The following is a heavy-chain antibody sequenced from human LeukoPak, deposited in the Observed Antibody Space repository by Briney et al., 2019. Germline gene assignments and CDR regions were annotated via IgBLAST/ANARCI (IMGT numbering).Heavy chain of an antibody. CDR3: ARGWRSYYGSDFFDY. CDR2: IYYSGST. Sequence: SETLSLTCTVSGGSISSYYWSWIRQPPGKGLEWIGYIYYSGSTNYNPSLKSRVTISVDTSKNQFSLKLSSVTAADTAVYYCARGWRSYYGSDFFDYWGQGTLVTVPS. V-gene: IGHV4-59*01. D-gene: IGHD3-10*01. CDR1: GGSISSYY. J-gene: IGHJ4*02.